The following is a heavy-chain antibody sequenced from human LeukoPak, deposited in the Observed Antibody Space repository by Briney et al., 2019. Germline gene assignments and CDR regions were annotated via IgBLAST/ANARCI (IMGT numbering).Heavy chain of an antibody. CDR3: AKSNGYGLVDI. CDR2: INHSGST. CDR1: GGSFSGYY. J-gene: IGHJ3*02. D-gene: IGHD3-10*01. V-gene: IGHV4-34*01. Sequence: SETLSLTCAVYGGSFSGYYWSWVRQPPGKGLEWIGEINHSGSTNYNPSLKSRVTISVDTSKNQFSLKLSSVTAADTAVYYCAKSNGYGLVDIWGQGTMVTVSS.